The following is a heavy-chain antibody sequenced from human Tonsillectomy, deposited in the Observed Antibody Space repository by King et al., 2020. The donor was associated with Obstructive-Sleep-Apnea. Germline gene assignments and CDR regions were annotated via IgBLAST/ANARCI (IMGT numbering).Heavy chain of an antibody. CDR3: AKSFSGSYSAFDI. CDR1: GYSFTSYW. D-gene: IGHD1-26*01. V-gene: IGHV5-51*01. J-gene: IGHJ3*02. CDR2: IYPGDSDT. Sequence: QLVQSGAEVKKPGASLKISCKGSGYSFTSYWIGWVRQMPGKGLEWMGIIYPGDSDTRYSPSFQGQVTISADKSISTAYLQWNSLKASDTATYYCAKSFSGSYSAFDIWGQGTMVTVSS.